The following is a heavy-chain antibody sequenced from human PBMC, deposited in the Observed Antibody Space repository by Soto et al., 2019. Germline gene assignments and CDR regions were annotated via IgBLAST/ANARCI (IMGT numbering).Heavy chain of an antibody. Sequence: QVQLVESGGGVVQPGRSLRLSCTASGFTFNNYGMHWVRQAPGKGLEWVAVISFDGSSIYYADSVKGRFTISRDNSKNTLHLQMNSLTVEDTGVYYCAKRIEGRSSYGADYFDYWGQGTLVSVSS. V-gene: IGHV3-30*18. CDR1: GFTFNNYG. CDR2: ISFDGSSI. D-gene: IGHD6-6*01. CDR3: AKRIEGRSSYGADYFDY. J-gene: IGHJ4*02.